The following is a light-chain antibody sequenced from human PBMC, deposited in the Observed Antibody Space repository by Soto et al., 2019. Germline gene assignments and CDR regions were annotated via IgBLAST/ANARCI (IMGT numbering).Light chain of an antibody. CDR3: QQYAYSPRT. CDR1: QNVGRNY. V-gene: IGKV3-20*01. Sequence: EIVLTQSPGTLSLSPGERATISCRASQNVGRNYLAWFQQRPGQAPRLLIFGASSRATGTPDRISGSGSGTDFTLTINRLEPDDFAVYYCQQYAYSPRTFGAGTKVEFK. CDR2: GAS. J-gene: IGKJ4*01.